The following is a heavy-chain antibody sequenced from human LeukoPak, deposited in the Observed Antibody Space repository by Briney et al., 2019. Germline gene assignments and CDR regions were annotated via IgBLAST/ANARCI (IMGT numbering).Heavy chain of an antibody. CDR2: IIPIFGTT. V-gene: IGHV1-69*05. CDR1: GGTLSSYA. J-gene: IGHJ4*02. CDR3: ARWGKMATTEVHER. Sequence: SVKVSCKASGGTLSSYAISWVRQAPGQGLEWMGRIIPIFGTTNYAQKFQGRVTITTDESTSTAYMELSSLRSEDTAVYYCARWGKMATTEVHERWGQGTLVTVSS. D-gene: IGHD5-24*01.